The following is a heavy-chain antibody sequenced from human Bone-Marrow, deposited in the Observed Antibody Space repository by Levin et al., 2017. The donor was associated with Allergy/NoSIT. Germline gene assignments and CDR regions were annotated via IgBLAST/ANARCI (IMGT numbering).Heavy chain of an antibody. CDR1: GFTFSSYG. CDR2: ISYDGSNK. D-gene: IGHD6-19*01. CDR3: AKDGSGWCIN. Sequence: GESLKISCAASGFTFSSYGMHWVRQAPGKGLEWVAVISYDGSNKYYADSVKGRFTISRDNSKNTLYLQMNSLRAEDTAVYYCAKDGSGWCINWGQGTLVTVSS. J-gene: IGHJ4*02. V-gene: IGHV3-30*18.